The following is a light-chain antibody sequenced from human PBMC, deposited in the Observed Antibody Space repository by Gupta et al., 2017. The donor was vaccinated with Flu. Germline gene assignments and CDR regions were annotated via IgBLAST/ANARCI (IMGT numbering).Light chain of an antibody. CDR3: QQRRDWPLT. Sequence: EILLTQSPVTLSLSPGESATLSCRASETVSYFLVWYQQQGGKAPRLLIYDASKGAAGIPGRFSGSAAGTDFSLTISSLEPEDSAVYYCQQRRDWPLTFGQGTKLEIK. V-gene: IGKV3-11*01. J-gene: IGKJ2*01. CDR1: ETVSYF. CDR2: DAS.